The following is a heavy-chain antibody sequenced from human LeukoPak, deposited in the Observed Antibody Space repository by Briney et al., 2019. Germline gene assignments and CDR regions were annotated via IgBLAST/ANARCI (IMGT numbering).Heavy chain of an antibody. J-gene: IGHJ4*02. CDR2: ISSSSSYI. CDR3: ARDEDEQWLAEYYFDY. D-gene: IGHD6-19*01. V-gene: IGHV3-21*01. CDR1: GFSFSSYS. Sequence: PGGSLRLSCAASGFSFSSYSMNWVRQAPGKGLEWVSSISSSSSYIYYADSVKGRFTISRDNAKNSLYLQMNSLRAEDTAVYYCARDEDEQWLAEYYFDYWGQGTLVTVFS.